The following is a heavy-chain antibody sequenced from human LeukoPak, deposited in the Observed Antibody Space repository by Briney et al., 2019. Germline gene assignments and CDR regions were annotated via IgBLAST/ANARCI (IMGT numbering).Heavy chain of an antibody. Sequence: GASLRLSCAASGFTFSSYAMTWVRQAPGKGLEWVASIDAGGGDTYHSDSVKGRFTISRDNSMNTLYLQMNSLRADDTAVYYCGRPTKYWLVRGDGVDVWGQGTTVTVSS. J-gene: IGHJ6*02. CDR1: GFTFSSYA. CDR3: GRPTKYWLVRGDGVDV. D-gene: IGHD6-19*01. V-gene: IGHV3-23*01. CDR2: IDAGGGDT.